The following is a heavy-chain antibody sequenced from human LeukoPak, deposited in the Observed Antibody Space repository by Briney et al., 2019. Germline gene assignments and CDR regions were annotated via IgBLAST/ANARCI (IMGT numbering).Heavy chain of an antibody. J-gene: IGHJ6*02. V-gene: IGHV6-1*01. CDR2: TYYRSKWYN. D-gene: IGHD6-13*01. CDR1: GDSVSSNSAA. Sequence: SQTLSLTCAISGDSVSSNSAAWNWIRQSPSRVLEWLGRTYYRSKWYNDYAVSVKSRITINPDTSKNQFSLQLNSVTPEDTAVYYCARDNYSSSWWIYGMDVWGQGTTVTVSS. CDR3: ARDNYSSSWWIYGMDV.